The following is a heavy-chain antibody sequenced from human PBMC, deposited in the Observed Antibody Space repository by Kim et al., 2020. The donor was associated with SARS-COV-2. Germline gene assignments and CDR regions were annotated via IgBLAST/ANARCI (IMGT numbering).Heavy chain of an antibody. J-gene: IGHJ4*02. CDR3: ARDLFLTGFDY. CDR1: GYIFTNFA. D-gene: IGHD2-8*02. Sequence: ASVKVSCKASGYIFTNFAIQWVRQAPGQRLEWMGWINAGTGNTKFSQQFQGRVTFTRDTSANTAYMELSSLGSEDTAVYYCARDLFLTGFDYWGQGTLVAVSS. V-gene: IGHV1-3*01. CDR2: INAGTGNT.